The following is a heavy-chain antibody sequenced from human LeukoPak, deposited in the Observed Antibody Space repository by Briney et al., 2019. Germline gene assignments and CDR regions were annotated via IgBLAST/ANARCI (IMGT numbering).Heavy chain of an antibody. D-gene: IGHD3-22*01. CDR3: ARGQTMIPYYFDY. CDR2: INHSGST. Sequence: GSLRLSCAASGFTFSSYAMSWIRQPPGKGLEWIGEINHSGSTNYNPSLKSRVTISVDTSKNQFSLKLSSVTAADTAVYYCARGQTMIPYYFDYWGQGTLVTVSS. V-gene: IGHV4-34*01. J-gene: IGHJ4*02. CDR1: GFTFSSYA.